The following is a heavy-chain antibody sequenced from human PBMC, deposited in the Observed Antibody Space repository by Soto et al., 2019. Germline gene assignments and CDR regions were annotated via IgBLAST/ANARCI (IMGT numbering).Heavy chain of an antibody. CDR1: GFTFSSYW. D-gene: IGHD2-8*01. Sequence: GGSLRLSCAASGFTFSSYWMSWVRQAPGKGLEWVANIKQDGSEKYYVDSVKGRFTISRDNAKNSLYLQMNSPRAEDTAVYYCARDVRGYCTNGVCPRGNWFDPWGQGTLVTVSS. V-gene: IGHV3-7*03. CDR3: ARDVRGYCTNGVCPRGNWFDP. J-gene: IGHJ5*02. CDR2: IKQDGSEK.